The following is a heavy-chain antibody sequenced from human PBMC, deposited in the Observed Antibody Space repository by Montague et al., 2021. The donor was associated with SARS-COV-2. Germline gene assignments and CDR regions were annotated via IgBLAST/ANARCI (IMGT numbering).Heavy chain of an antibody. D-gene: IGHD4-23*01. CDR3: ARRRDRSTVVSPAVFDL. CDR1: SDSISSRSYC. V-gene: IGHV4-39*01. Sequence: SETLSLTSSLSSDSISSRSYCWAWIRQSPGKGLEWIGNICYGGSTYYNPSLRSRVVMSAETSKSQFSLKLYSVTAADTFIYYCARRRDRSTVVSPAVFDLWGQGTMVIVSS. CDR2: ICYGGST. J-gene: IGHJ3*01.